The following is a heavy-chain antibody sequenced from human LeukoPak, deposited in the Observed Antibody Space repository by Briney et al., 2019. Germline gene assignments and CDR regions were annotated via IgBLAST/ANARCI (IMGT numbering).Heavy chain of an antibody. J-gene: IGHJ6*02. CDR1: GFTFSSYA. CDR3: ARQLRGYSSSWGYYYYYGMDV. Sequence: GGSLRLSCAASGFTFSSYAMHWVRQAPGKGLEWVAVISYDGSNKYYADSVKGRFTISRDNSKNTLYLQMNSLRAEDTAVYYCARQLRGYSSSWGYYYYYGMDVWGQGTTVTVSS. CDR2: ISYDGSNK. V-gene: IGHV3-30-3*01. D-gene: IGHD6-13*01.